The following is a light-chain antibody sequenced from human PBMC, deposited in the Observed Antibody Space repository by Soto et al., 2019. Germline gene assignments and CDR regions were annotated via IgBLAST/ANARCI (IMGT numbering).Light chain of an antibody. CDR3: HQYGSSPQT. Sequence: EIVLTQSPGTLSLSPGERATLSCRASQSVSSSFLAWYQQKPGQAPRLLIYSASSRATGIPDRFSGSASGTDFTLTISRLEPEDFAVYYCHQYGSSPQTFGQGTKVEIK. CDR2: SAS. J-gene: IGKJ1*01. V-gene: IGKV3-20*01. CDR1: QSVSSSF.